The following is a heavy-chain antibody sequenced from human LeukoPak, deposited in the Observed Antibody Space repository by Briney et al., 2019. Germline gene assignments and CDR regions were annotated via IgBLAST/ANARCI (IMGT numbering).Heavy chain of an antibody. D-gene: IGHD4-17*01. CDR3: ARDLMTTVTNFYYYMDV. CDR1: GYTFTNYD. J-gene: IGHJ6*03. Sequence: ASVKVSCKASGYTFTNYDTNWVRQAPGQGLEWMGIINPSGGSTSYAQKFQGRVTMTRDMSTSTVYMELSSLRSEDTAVYYCARDLMTTVTNFYYYMDVWGKGTTVTVSS. V-gene: IGHV1-46*01. CDR2: INPSGGST.